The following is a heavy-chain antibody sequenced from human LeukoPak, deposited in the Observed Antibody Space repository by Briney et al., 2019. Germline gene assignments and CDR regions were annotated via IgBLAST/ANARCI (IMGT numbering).Heavy chain of an antibody. D-gene: IGHD3-10*01. Sequence: GGSLRLSCAASGFTFSSYWMHWVRQAPGKGLVWVSRINSDGSSRIYADSVKGRFTISRDNAKNTLYLQMNSLRAEDTAVYYCVRGGYHYGSGSYYIFDYWGQGILVTVSS. V-gene: IGHV3-74*01. CDR2: INSDGSSR. CDR3: VRGGYHYGSGSYYIFDY. CDR1: GFTFSSYW. J-gene: IGHJ5*01.